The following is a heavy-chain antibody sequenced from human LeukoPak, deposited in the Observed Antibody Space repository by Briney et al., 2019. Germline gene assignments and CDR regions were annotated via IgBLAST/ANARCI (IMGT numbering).Heavy chain of an antibody. V-gene: IGHV3-48*01. J-gene: IGHJ6*03. CDR2: ISLSSTAI. Sequence: GGSLRLSCASSGFIFSTYNINWVRQAPGKGLERLSYISLSSTAIYYADSVKGRFTVSRDNAKNSLYLQMNSLRAEDTAVYYCAKDSYSYGSPSVSYYYMDVWGKGTTVTVSS. CDR3: AKDSYSYGSPSVSYYYMDV. CDR1: GFIFSTYN. D-gene: IGHD5-18*01.